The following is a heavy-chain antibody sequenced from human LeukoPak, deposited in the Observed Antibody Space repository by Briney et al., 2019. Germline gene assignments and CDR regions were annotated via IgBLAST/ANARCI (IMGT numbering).Heavy chain of an antibody. CDR3: ARAPSGSYYGDY. D-gene: IGHD1-26*01. V-gene: IGHV1-2*02. CDR2: INPNSGGT. CDR1: GYTFTGYY. Sequence: ASVKVSCKASGYTFTGYYMHWVRQAPGQGLEWMGWINPNSGGTNYAQKFQGRVTMTRDTSISTAYMELSRLRSDDTAVYYCARAPSGSYYGDYWGQGTLVTVSS. J-gene: IGHJ4*02.